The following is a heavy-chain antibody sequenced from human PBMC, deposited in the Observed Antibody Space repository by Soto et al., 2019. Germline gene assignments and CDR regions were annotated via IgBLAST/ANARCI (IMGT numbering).Heavy chain of an antibody. CDR2: NYYSGST. CDR1: GGSISSGGYY. Sequence: QVQLQESGPGLVKPSQTLSLTCTVSGGSISSGGYYWSWIRQHPGKGLEWIGYNYYSGSTYYNPHLNRLIITAVDTSKNQFSMKLSAVTAADTAVYYCARGPTVVLAVYYLDVWGKGTTVTVSS. J-gene: IGHJ6*03. V-gene: IGHV4-31*01. D-gene: IGHD2-15*01. CDR3: ARGPTVVLAVYYLDV.